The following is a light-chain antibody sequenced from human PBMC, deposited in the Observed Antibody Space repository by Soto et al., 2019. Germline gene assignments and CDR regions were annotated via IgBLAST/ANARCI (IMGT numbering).Light chain of an antibody. CDR1: SGDVGGYDY. CDR3: CSYAGSYTYV. CDR2: EVT. V-gene: IGLV2-8*01. J-gene: IGLJ1*01. Sequence: QSVLTQPRSASGSPGQSVTISCTGTSGDVGGYDYVSWYQQHPGKAPKLMIYEVTKRPLGVPDRFSGSKSGNTASLTVSGLQAEDEADYYCCSYAGSYTYVFGSGTKV.